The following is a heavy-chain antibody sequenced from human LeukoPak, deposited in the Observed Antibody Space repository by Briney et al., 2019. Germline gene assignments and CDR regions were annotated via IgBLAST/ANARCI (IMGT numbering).Heavy chain of an antibody. Sequence: ASVKVSCKASRYTFTGYYMHWVRQAPGQGLEWMGWINPNSGGTNYAQKFQGRVTMTRDTSISTAYMELSRLRSDDTAVYYCARVTPVGYSSGWYGYWGQGTLVTVSS. CDR1: RYTFTGYY. D-gene: IGHD6-19*01. V-gene: IGHV1-2*02. J-gene: IGHJ4*02. CDR2: INPNSGGT. CDR3: ARVTPVGYSSGWYGY.